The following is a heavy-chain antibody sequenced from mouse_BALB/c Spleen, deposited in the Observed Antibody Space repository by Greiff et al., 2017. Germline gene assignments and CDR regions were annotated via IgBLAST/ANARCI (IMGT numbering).Heavy chain of an antibody. V-gene: IGHV1-4*01. CDR2: INPSSGYT. CDR3: AREDFGGSLDY. D-gene: IGHD1-1*02. Sequence: VQLQQSGAELARPGASVKMSCKASGYTFTSNTMHWVKQRPGQGLEWIGYINPSSGYTNYNQKFKDKATLTADKSSSTAYMQLSSLTSEDSAVYYCAREDFGGSLDYWGQGTTLTVAS. J-gene: IGHJ2*01. CDR1: GYTFTSNT.